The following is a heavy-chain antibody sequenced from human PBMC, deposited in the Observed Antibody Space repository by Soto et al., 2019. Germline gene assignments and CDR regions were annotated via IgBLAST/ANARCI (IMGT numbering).Heavy chain of an antibody. Sequence: QVQLVQSGAEVKKPGASVKVSCKTSGYTFSHYYINWMRQVPGQGPEWMGWINPNSDGTKYAKNFQGGITMTSDASISTAFLELKRLRSNDTAVYYCARRLGGGGDYFYGMDVWGQGTAVTVSS. V-gene: IGHV1-2*02. CDR1: GYTFSHYY. CDR2: INPNSDGT. CDR3: ARRLGGGGDYFYGMDV. J-gene: IGHJ6*02. D-gene: IGHD3-10*01.